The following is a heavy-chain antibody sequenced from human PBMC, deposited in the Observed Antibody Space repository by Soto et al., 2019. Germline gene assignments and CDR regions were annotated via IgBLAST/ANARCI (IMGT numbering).Heavy chain of an antibody. CDR1: GGTFSSYA. CDR2: IIPIFGTA. Sequence: ASVKVSCKASGGTFSSYAISWVRQAPGQGLEWMGGIIPIFGTANYAQKFQGRVTITADESTSTAYMELSSLRSEGTAVYYCATNSRQTRREAFYIWGQETMVTVSS. CDR3: ATNSRQTRREAFYI. D-gene: IGHD1-1*01. V-gene: IGHV1-69*13. J-gene: IGHJ3*02.